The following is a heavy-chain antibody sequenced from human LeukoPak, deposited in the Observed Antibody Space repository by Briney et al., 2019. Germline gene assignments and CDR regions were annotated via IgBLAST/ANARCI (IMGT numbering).Heavy chain of an antibody. CDR1: GGSISSYY. CDR2: IYYSGST. CDR3: AVNDFWSGYDAFDI. J-gene: IGHJ3*02. Sequence: SETLSLTCTVSGGSISSYYWSWIRQPPGKGLEWIGYIYYSGSTNCNPSLKSRVTISVDTSKNQFSLKLSSVTAADTAVYYCAVNDFWSGYDAFDIWGQGTMVTVSS. D-gene: IGHD3-3*01. V-gene: IGHV4-59*01.